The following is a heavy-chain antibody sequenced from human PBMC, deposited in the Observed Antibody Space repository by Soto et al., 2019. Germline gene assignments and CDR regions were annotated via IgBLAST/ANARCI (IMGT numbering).Heavy chain of an antibody. CDR1: GFTFDDYA. V-gene: IGHV3-9*01. CDR2: ISWNSGNI. CDR3: AKSPCYETSCYVDY. D-gene: IGHD2-2*01. Sequence: GGSLRLSCAASGFTFDDYAMHWVRQAPGKGLEWVSGISWNSGNIGYADSVKGRFTISRDNAKNSLYLQMNSLRAEDTAFYYCAKSPCYETSCYVDYWGQGTLVTVSS. J-gene: IGHJ4*02.